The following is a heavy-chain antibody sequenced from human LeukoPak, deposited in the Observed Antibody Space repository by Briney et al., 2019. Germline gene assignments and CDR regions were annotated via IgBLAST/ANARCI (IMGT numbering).Heavy chain of an antibody. Sequence: SETLSLTCTVSGGSISSYYWSWIRQPAGKGLEWIGRIYTSGSTNYNPSLKCRVTMSVDTSKNQFSLKLSSVTAADTAVYYCARSGYSSGWYFLDYWGQGTLVTVSS. D-gene: IGHD6-19*01. CDR3: ARSGYSSGWYFLDY. V-gene: IGHV4-4*07. J-gene: IGHJ4*02. CDR2: IYTSGST. CDR1: GGSISSYY.